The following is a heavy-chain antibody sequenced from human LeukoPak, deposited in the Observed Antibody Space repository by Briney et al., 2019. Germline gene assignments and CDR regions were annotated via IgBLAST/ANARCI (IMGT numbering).Heavy chain of an antibody. CDR2: ISAGNGNT. J-gene: IGHJ4*02. Sequence: ASVKVTCKASGYTFTSYAIHWVRQAPGQRLEWMGWISAGNGNTKYSQNFQGRVTFISNTSATTAFMELSSLRSEDAAVYYCARDSGSGNNDYWGQGTLVTVSS. CDR1: GYTFTSYA. V-gene: IGHV1-3*01. CDR3: ARDSGSGNNDY. D-gene: IGHD1-26*01.